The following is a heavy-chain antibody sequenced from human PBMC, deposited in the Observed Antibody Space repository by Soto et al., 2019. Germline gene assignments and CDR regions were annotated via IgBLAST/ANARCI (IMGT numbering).Heavy chain of an antibody. CDR1: GFTFSSQA. V-gene: IGHV3-30*04. D-gene: IGHD3-10*01. J-gene: IGHJ4*02. CDR2: ISYDGSNE. Sequence: QVQLRESGGGVVQPGRSLRLSCVGSGFTFSSQALHWVRQAPDKGLEWLTLISYDGSNEYYTDSVKGRFTISRDNSKNTLYLYMSRLRAEDTAVYHCTGGFGESSGLYFDFWGQGALVTVSS. CDR3: TGGFGESSGLYFDF.